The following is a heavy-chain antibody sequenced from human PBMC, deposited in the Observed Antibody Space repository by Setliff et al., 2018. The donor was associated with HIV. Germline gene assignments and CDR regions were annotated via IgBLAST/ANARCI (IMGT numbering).Heavy chain of an antibody. Sequence: PSETLSLTCTVSGGSISTSRYYWGWIRQPPGKGLEWIGSINYRGNTYYNPSLKSRAAISVDTSQNQISLKLSSVTAADTAVYYCARGGSGWPGYYYYHMDVWGKGTTVTVSS. CDR3: ARGGSGWPGYYYYHMDV. V-gene: IGHV4-39*01. CDR2: INYRGNT. CDR1: GGSISTSRYY. J-gene: IGHJ6*03. D-gene: IGHD6-19*01.